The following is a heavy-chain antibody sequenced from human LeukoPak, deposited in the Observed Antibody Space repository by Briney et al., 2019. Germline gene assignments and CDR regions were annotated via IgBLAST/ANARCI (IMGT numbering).Heavy chain of an antibody. V-gene: IGHV3-30*03. D-gene: IGHD3-10*01. CDR1: GFTFSSYG. CDR2: ISYDGSNK. J-gene: IGHJ6*02. CDR3: ARERAYYYGSGSELSYYYYGMDV. Sequence: GRSLRLSCAASGFTFSSYGMHWVRQAPGKGLEWVAVISYDGSNKYYADSVKGRFTISRDNSKNTLYLQMNSLRAEDTAVYYCARERAYYYGSGSELSYYYYGMDVWGQGTTVTVSS.